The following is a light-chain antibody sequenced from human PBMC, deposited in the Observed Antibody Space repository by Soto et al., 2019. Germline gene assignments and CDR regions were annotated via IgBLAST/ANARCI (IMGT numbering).Light chain of an antibody. CDR2: MAS. V-gene: IGKV1-5*03. CDR1: QSVSTW. Sequence: IQMTQSPSSLSASVGDRVTITCRASQSVSTWLAWYQQKPGKAPQVLISMASTLESGVPSRFSGSGSGTEFTLTISSLQPDDFATYYCQQYNSYSITFGQGTRLEI. CDR3: QQYNSYSIT. J-gene: IGKJ5*01.